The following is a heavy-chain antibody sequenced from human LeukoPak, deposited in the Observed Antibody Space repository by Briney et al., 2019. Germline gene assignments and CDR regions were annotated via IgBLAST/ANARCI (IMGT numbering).Heavy chain of an antibody. CDR3: ARAVAGDEQFDY. J-gene: IGHJ4*02. CDR1: GGSISSYY. CDR2: IYYSGST. Sequence: PSETLSLTCTVSGGSISSYYWSWIRQPPGKGLEWIGYIYYSGSTNYNPSLKSRVTISVDTSKNQFSLKLSSVTAADTAVYYCARAVAGDEQFDYWGQGTLVTVSS. V-gene: IGHV4-59*01. D-gene: IGHD6-19*01.